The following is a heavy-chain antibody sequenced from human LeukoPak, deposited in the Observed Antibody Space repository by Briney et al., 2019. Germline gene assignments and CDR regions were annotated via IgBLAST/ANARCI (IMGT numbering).Heavy chain of an antibody. Sequence: ASVKVSCKVSGYTLTELSMHWVRQAPGKGLEWMGGFDPEDGETIYAQKFQGRVTMTEDTSTDTAYMELSSLRSEDTAVYYCATEGFGNGWYRDDAFDIWGQGTMVTVSS. CDR2: FDPEDGET. V-gene: IGHV1-24*01. D-gene: IGHD6-19*01. CDR3: ATEGFGNGWYRDDAFDI. J-gene: IGHJ3*02. CDR1: GYTLTELS.